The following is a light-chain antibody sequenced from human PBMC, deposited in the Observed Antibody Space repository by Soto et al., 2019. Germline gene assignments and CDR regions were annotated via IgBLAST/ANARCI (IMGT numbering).Light chain of an antibody. J-gene: IGLJ2*01. Sequence: QSALTQPASVSGSPGQSITISCTGTSSDVGSYNFVSWYQQHPGKAPKFIIYEVSKRPSGVSNRFSGSKSGSTASLTISGLQAEDEADYYCCSYADSTSVAFGGGTKVTVL. CDR3: CSYADSTSVA. CDR1: SSDVGSYNF. CDR2: EVS. V-gene: IGLV2-23*02.